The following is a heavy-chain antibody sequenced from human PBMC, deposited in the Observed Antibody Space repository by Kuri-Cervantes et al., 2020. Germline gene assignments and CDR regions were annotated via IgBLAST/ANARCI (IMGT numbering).Heavy chain of an antibody. D-gene: IGHD1-26*01. J-gene: IGHJ4*02. Sequence: SETLSLTCGVYGGSFSGYYWSWIRQPPGKGLECIGEVSHTGSINYNPSLKSRVTISVDTSKNQFSLKLSSVTAADTAVYYCARISGSSLDYWGQGTLVTVSS. CDR2: VSHTGSI. V-gene: IGHV4-34*01. CDR3: ARISGSSLDY. CDR1: GGSFSGYY.